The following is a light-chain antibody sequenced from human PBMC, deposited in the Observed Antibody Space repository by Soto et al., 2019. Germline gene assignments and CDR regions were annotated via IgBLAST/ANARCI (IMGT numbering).Light chain of an antibody. CDR3: QQYDNLPRT. CDR2: DAS. V-gene: IGKV1-33*01. J-gene: IGKJ1*01. Sequence: IQMTQSPSSLSASVGDRVTITCQASQDISNYLNWYQQKPGKAPKLLIYDASNLETGVPSRFSGSGSGTDFTFTISRPQPADIATYYCQQYDNLPRTLGQGTKVDIK. CDR1: QDISNY.